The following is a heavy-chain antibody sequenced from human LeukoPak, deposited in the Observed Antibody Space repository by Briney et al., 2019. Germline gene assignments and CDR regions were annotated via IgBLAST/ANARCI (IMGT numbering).Heavy chain of an antibody. CDR1: GFTFSSYG. CDR3: ARAGIAVDYRGFDY. CDR2: ISYDGSNK. J-gene: IGHJ4*02. D-gene: IGHD6-19*01. V-gene: IGHV3-30*03. Sequence: GGSLRLSCAASGFTFSSYGMHWVRQGPGKGLEWVAVISYDGSNKYYADSVKGRFTISRDNSKNALYEQMNSLRGEDTAVYYCARAGIAVDYRGFDYWGQGTLVTVSS.